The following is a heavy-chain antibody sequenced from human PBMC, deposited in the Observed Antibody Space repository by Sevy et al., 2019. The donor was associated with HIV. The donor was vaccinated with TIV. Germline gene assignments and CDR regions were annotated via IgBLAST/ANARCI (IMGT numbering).Heavy chain of an antibody. CDR1: GGSFSGYY. Sequence: SETLSLTCAVYGGSFSGYYWSWIRQPPGKGLEWIGEINHSGSTNYNPSLKSRVTISVDTSMNQFSLKLSSVTAADTAVYYCARGWRGAVTNYYYYYGMDVWGQGTTVTVSS. CDR2: INHSGST. V-gene: IGHV4-34*01. D-gene: IGHD4-17*01. CDR3: ARGWRGAVTNYYYYYGMDV. J-gene: IGHJ6*02.